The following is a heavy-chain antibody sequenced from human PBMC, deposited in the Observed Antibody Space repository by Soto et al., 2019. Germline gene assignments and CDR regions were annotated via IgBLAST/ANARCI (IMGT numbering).Heavy chain of an antibody. CDR1: GFTFSSYG. D-gene: IGHD3-9*01. J-gene: IGHJ4*02. Sequence: SLRLSCAASGFTFSSYGMHWVRQAPGKGLEWVAVISYDGSNKYYADSVKGRFTISRDNSKNTLYLQMNSLRAEDTAVYYCAKVDTYYFDYWGQGTLVTVSS. CDR3: AKVDTYYFDY. CDR2: ISYDGSNK. V-gene: IGHV3-30*18.